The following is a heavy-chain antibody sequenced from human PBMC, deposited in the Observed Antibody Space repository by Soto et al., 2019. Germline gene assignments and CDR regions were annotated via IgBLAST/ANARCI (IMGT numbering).Heavy chain of an antibody. Sequence: SETLSPTCTVSGDSIRSYYWTWIRQPPGRGLEWIGHVYYGGSTNYNPSLQSRVTISLDTSKNQFSLRLTSMTAADAAVYYCAGEGALATFGVVWGQGTRVTVSS. D-gene: IGHD3-3*01. CDR3: AGEGALATFGVV. J-gene: IGHJ4*02. CDR2: VYYGGST. CDR1: GDSIRSYY. V-gene: IGHV4-59*01.